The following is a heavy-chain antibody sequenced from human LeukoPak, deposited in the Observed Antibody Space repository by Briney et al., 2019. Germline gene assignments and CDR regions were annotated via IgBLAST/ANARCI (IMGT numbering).Heavy chain of an antibody. CDR1: GVSINTYF. CDR2: VYYNGIT. J-gene: IGHJ4*02. V-gene: IGHV4-59*07. Sequence: SDTLSLTCTVSGVSINTYFWSWIRQPPGKGLEWIGYVYYNGITNYNPSPKSRVSISLDTSKNQFSLRLNSVTAAETAVYYCASQLGGTTFHWGQGTLVTVSS. D-gene: IGHD1/OR15-1a*01. CDR3: ASQLGGTTFH.